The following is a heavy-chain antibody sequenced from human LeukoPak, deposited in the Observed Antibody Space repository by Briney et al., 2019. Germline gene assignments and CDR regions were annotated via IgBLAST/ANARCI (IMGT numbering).Heavy chain of an antibody. J-gene: IGHJ4*02. CDR3: ARGRGGYTGYENLDY. CDR2: IYPDDSDT. Sequence: GESLQISCKVSGYTFINFWIGWVRQRPGKGLECMGFIYPDDSDTTYSPSFQGQVSISADKSIRTAFLQWSSLKASDSAIYYCARGRGGYTGYENLDYWGQGTLVTVFS. V-gene: IGHV5-51*01. CDR1: GYTFINFW. D-gene: IGHD5-12*01.